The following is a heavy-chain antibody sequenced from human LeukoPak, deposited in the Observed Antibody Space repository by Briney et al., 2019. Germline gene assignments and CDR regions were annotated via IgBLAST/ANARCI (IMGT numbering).Heavy chain of an antibody. Sequence: GGSLRLSCAASGFTFSSYGMHWVRQAPGKGLEWVAVISYDGSNKYYADSVKGRFTGSRDNSKNTLYLQMNSLRAEDTAVYYCAKGKGRGYSGYGGMDVWGQGTTVTVSS. CDR3: AKGKGRGYSGYGGMDV. V-gene: IGHV3-30*18. J-gene: IGHJ6*02. D-gene: IGHD5-12*01. CDR2: ISYDGSNK. CDR1: GFTFSSYG.